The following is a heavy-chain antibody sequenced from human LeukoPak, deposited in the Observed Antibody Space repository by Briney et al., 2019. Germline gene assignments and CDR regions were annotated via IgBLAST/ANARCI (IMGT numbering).Heavy chain of an antibody. CDR3: ARSGWYRRYYYYMDV. J-gene: IGHJ6*03. CDR1: GGSISSSNW. CDR2: IYHRGNT. D-gene: IGHD6-19*01. V-gene: IGHV4-4*02. Sequence: SETLSLTCAVSGGSISSSNWWNWVRQTPGKGLEWIGEIYHRGNTHYNPSLKSRVTISVDTSKNQFSLKLRSVTAADTAVYYCARSGWYRRYYYYMDVWGKGTTVTISS.